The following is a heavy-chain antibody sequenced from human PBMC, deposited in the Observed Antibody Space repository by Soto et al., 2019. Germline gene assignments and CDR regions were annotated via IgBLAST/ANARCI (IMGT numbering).Heavy chain of an antibody. J-gene: IGHJ3*02. Sequence: EVQLVESGGGLVQPGGSLRLSCAASGFTFRSYWMHWVRQAPGKGLVWVSRINSDGSSTSYADSVKGRFTISRDNAKNTLYLQMNSLRAEDTAVYYCASLTTVTPNAFDIWGQGTMVTVSS. CDR2: INSDGSST. CDR1: GFTFRSYW. CDR3: ASLTTVTPNAFDI. D-gene: IGHD4-4*01. V-gene: IGHV3-74*01.